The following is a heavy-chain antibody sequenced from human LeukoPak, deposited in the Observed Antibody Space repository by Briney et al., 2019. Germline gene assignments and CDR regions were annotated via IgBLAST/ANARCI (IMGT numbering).Heavy chain of an antibody. J-gene: IGHJ4*02. CDR3: YTRSGWLSVY. V-gene: IGHV3-49*03. Sequence: PGGSLRLSCTASGFTFGDYLMSWFRQAPGKGLEWIGFISGGTTEYAASVKGRFTISRDDSTSIAYLQMNSLTTEDTAVYYCYTRSGWLSVYWGQGTLVTVSS. D-gene: IGHD6-19*01. CDR1: GFTFGDYL. CDR2: ISGGTT.